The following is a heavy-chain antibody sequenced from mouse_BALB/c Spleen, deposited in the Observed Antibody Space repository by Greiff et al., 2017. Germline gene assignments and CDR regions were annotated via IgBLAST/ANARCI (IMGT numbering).Heavy chain of an antibody. CDR1: GFTFSDYG. CDR2: ISNLAYSI. D-gene: IGHD1-1*01. CDR3: AREDSYGSHWYFEV. V-gene: IGHV5-15*02. Sequence: DVMLVESGGGLVQPGGSRKLSCAASGFTFSDYGMAWVRQAPGKGPEWVAFISNLAYSIYYADTVTGRFTISRENAKNTLYLEMSSLRSEDTAMYYCAREDSYGSHWYFEVWGAGTTVTVSS. J-gene: IGHJ1*01.